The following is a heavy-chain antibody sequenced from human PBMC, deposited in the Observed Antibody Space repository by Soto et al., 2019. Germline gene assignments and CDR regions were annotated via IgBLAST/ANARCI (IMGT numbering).Heavy chain of an antibody. CDR1: GGTFSSYA. V-gene: IGHV1-69*13. Sequence: SVKVSCKASGGTFSSYAISWVRQAPGQGLEWMGGIIPIFGTANYAQKFQGRVTITADESTSTAYMELSSLRSEDTAVYYCARADDLSSPGFYDYYYYYGMDVWGQGTTVTVSS. J-gene: IGHJ6*02. D-gene: IGHD1-1*01. CDR2: IIPIFGTA. CDR3: ARADDLSSPGFYDYYYYYGMDV.